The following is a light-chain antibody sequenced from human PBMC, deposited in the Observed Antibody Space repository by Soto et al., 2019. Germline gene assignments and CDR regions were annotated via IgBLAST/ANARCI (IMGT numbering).Light chain of an antibody. CDR2: GTS. V-gene: IGKV3-20*01. CDR3: QQYGSSLFT. Sequence: DIVLTQSPGTLSLSPGERATLSCRASQSVSSKYLAWYQQKPGQATRVLIYGTSIRASGVPERFSGGGSGTDFTLTITRLEPEDFAVYYCQQYGSSLFTFGPGTKVDFK. CDR1: QSVSSKY. J-gene: IGKJ3*01.